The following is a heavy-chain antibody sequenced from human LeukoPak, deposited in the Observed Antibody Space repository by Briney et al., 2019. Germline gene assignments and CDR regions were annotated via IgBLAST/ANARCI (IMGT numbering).Heavy chain of an antibody. CDR2: ISYDGSNK. CDR1: GFPFSSYG. V-gene: IGHV3-30*18. D-gene: IGHD6-13*01. CDR3: AKDRAVSSWGSLYYYYCGMDV. J-gene: IGHJ6*02. Sequence: GRSLGLSLAASGFPFSSYGMHWVRPAPGKGLEGVPVISYDGSNKYYADSVKGRFTISRDNSKNTLYLQMNSLRAEDTAVYYCAKDRAVSSWGSLYYYYCGMDVWGQGTTVTVSS.